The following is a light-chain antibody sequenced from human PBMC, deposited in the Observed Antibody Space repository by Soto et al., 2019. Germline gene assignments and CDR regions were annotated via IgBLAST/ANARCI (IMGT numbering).Light chain of an antibody. CDR3: QQYNNWPPTT. J-gene: IGKJ5*01. CDR2: LAS. Sequence: EIVLTHSPGTLSLSPCEGATLSSSASQSVSSTYLAWYQQKPGQSPRLLIYLASTRATGIPARFSGSGSGTEFTLTISSLQSEDFAVYYCQQYNNWPPTTFGQGTRLEIK. V-gene: IGKV3D-15*01. CDR1: QSVSSTY.